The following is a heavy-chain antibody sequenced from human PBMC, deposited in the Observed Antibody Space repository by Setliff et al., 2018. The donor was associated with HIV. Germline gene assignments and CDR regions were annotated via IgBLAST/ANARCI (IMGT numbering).Heavy chain of an antibody. J-gene: IGHJ6*02. D-gene: IGHD3-10*01. Sequence: GGSLRLSCAASGFTFSDHYMDWVRQAPGKGLEWVTFIHYDGRDQYYADSVKGRFTISRDNSKNTLYLQMKSLRAEDTAVYYCARGYYGSDLQNAMDVWGQGTTVTVSS. CDR3: ARGYYGSDLQNAMDV. CDR2: IHYDGRDQ. CDR1: GFTFSDHY. V-gene: IGHV3-30*02.